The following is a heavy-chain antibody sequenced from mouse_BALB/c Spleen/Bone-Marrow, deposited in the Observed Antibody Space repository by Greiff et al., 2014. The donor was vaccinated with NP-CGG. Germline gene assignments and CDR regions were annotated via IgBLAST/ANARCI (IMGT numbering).Heavy chain of an antibody. V-gene: IGHV1-5*01. CDR2: IYPGNSNT. Sequence: EVQLQQSGTVLARPGASVMMSCKASGYSFTSYWMHWVKQRPGQGLEWIGAIYPGNSNTNYNQKFKGKAKLTAVTSASTAYMEFSSLTNEDSAVYYCTVSLTLYYFDYWGQGTTLTVSS. CDR3: TVSLTLYYFDY. CDR1: GYSFTSYW. J-gene: IGHJ2*01. D-gene: IGHD5-1*01.